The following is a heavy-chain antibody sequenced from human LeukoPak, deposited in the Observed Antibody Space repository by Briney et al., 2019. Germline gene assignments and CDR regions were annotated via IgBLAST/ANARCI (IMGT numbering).Heavy chain of an antibody. J-gene: IGHJ1*01. CDR3: ARALRYDSDSANEYYLFFQQ. CDR2: IYDGGST. CDR1: GFSISSYS. V-gene: IGHV3-66*01. Sequence: PGGSLILSCAASGFSISSYSRSWVRQPAGKGLEWVSVIYDGGSTYHTHSVKGRFTISRDNSKNTVYLQMNSLRAADTAVYYCARALRYDSDSANEYYLFFQQWGGDTLVTVPS. D-gene: IGHD3-22*01.